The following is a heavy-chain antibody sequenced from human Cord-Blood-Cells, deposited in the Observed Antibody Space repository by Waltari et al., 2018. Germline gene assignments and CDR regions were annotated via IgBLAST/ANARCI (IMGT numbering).Heavy chain of an antibody. Sequence: QVQLVQSGAEVKKPGASVKVSCKVSGYTLTELSMHWVRQAPRKGLEWMGGLDPEDGETIYAQKFQGRVTMTEDTSTDTAYMELSSLRSEDTAVYYCATAPSSPYSSSWVYFDYWGQGTLVTVSS. J-gene: IGHJ4*02. CDR3: ATAPSSPYSSSWVYFDY. CDR1: GYTLTELS. D-gene: IGHD6-13*01. V-gene: IGHV1-24*01. CDR2: LDPEDGET.